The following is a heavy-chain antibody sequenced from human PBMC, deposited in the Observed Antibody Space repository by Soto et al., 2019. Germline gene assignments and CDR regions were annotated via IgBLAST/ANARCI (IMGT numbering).Heavy chain of an antibody. Sequence: SETLSLTCTVSGGSISSGGYYWSWIRQHPGKGLEWIGYIYYSGSTYYNPSLKSRVTISVDTSKNQFSLKLSSVTAADTAVYWCARGYYGSGNYYNPTLXMDVWGQGTTVTVSS. CDR1: GGSISSGGYY. V-gene: IGHV4-31*03. D-gene: IGHD3-10*01. CDR3: ARGYYGSGNYYNPTLXMDV. CDR2: IYYSGST. J-gene: IGHJ6*02.